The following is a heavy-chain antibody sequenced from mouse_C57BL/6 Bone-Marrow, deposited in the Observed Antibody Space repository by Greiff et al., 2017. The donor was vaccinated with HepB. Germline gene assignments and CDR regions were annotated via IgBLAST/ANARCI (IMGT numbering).Heavy chain of an antibody. CDR1: GYTFTSYW. V-gene: IGHV1-53*01. CDR2: INPSNGGT. Sequence: QVQLKESGTELVKPGASVKLSCKASGYTFTSYWMHWVKQRPGQGLEWIGNINPSNGGTNYNEKFKSKATLTVDKSSSTAYMQLSSLTSEDSAVYYCARDYYGSSYPFAYWGQGTLVTVSA. CDR3: ARDYYGSSYPFAY. D-gene: IGHD1-1*01. J-gene: IGHJ3*01.